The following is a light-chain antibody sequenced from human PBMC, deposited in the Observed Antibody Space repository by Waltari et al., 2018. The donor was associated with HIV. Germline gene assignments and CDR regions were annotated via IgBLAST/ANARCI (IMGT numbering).Light chain of an antibody. CDR1: NSNIGAGYD. CDR2: GNS. J-gene: IGLJ2*01. Sequence: QSVLTQPPSVSGAPGQRVTISCTGSNSNIGAGYDVHWYQQLPGTAPKLLMYGNSKRASGVPDRFSGSKSGTSASMAITGLQAEDEADYYCQSYDSSLSGSVFGGGTKLTVL. CDR3: QSYDSSLSGSV. V-gene: IGLV1-40*01.